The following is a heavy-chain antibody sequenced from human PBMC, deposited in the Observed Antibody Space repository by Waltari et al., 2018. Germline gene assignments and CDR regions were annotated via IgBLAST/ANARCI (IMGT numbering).Heavy chain of an antibody. J-gene: IGHJ4*02. CDR2: IIPSLGIA. V-gene: IGHV1-69*10. CDR1: GGTFSSYA. CDR3: ARDGGDGYNLGGDY. D-gene: IGHD3-16*01. Sequence: QVQLVQSGAEVKKHGSSVKVSCKASGGTFSSYAISWVRQAPGQGLEWMGGIIPSLGIANYAQKFQGRVTITADKSTSTAYMELSSLRSEDTAVYYCARDGGDGYNLGGDYWGQGTLVTVSS.